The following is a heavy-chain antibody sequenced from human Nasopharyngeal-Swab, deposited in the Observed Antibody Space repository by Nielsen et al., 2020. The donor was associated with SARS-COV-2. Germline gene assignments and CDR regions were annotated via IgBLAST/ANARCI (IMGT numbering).Heavy chain of an antibody. Sequence: SETLSLTCTVSGASISSYFWSWIRQPPGQGLEWIGRVSDIGSTNYNPSLESRVTILVDTSKRQFSLKLNSVTAADTAVYYCASTKLELRFLDPLNYHSFYMDVWGRGTPVTVS. CDR2: VSDIGST. CDR1: GASISSYF. D-gene: IGHD3-3*01. V-gene: IGHV4-4*07. J-gene: IGHJ6*03. CDR3: ASTKLELRFLDPLNYHSFYMDV.